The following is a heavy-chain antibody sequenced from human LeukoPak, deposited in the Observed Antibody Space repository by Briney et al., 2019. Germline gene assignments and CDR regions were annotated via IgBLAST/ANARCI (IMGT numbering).Heavy chain of an antibody. CDR3: ARSPGIGVVVITN. Sequence: GGSLRLSCAASGFTFSSYAMHWVCQAPGKGLEWVAVISYDGSNKYYADSVKGRFTISRDNSKNTLYLQMNSLRAEDTAVYYCARSPGIGVVVITNWGQGTLVTVSS. CDR2: ISYDGSNK. J-gene: IGHJ4*02. V-gene: IGHV3-30-3*01. CDR1: GFTFSSYA. D-gene: IGHD3-22*01.